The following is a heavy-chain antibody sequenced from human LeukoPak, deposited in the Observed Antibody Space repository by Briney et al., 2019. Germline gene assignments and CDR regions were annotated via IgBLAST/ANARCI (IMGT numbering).Heavy chain of an antibody. CDR2: IYPGDSDT. Sequence: GQPLKISCKGSGYSFTNYWIGWVRQMPGKGLGWMGIIYPGDSDTRYSTSFQGQVTTPADKSISTAYLQWSSLKAADTAVYYCTSMVRGSNLLDPWGQGTLVTVPS. J-gene: IGHJ5*02. CDR1: GYSFTNYW. V-gene: IGHV5-51*01. CDR3: TSMVRGSNLLDP. D-gene: IGHD3-10*01.